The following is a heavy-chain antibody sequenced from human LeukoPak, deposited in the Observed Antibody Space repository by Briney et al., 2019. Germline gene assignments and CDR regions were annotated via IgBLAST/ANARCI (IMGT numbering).Heavy chain of an antibody. V-gene: IGHV4-34*01. D-gene: IGHD3-9*01. Sequence: SETLSLTCAVYGGSFSGYYWSWIRQPPGNGLEWIGEINHSGSTNYNPSLKSRVTISVDTSKNQFSLKLSSVTAADTAVYYCARGDYDILTGYPYYYYYGMDVWGQGTTVTVSS. CDR3: ARGDYDILTGYPYYYYYGMDV. J-gene: IGHJ6*02. CDR2: INHSGST. CDR1: GGSFSGYY.